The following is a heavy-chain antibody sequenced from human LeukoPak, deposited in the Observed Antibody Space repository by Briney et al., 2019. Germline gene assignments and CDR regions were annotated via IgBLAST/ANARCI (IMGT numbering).Heavy chain of an antibody. J-gene: IGHJ4*02. Sequence: ASVKVSCKASGYTFTDYYVHWVRQAPGQGLEWMGWINPNSGGTNYAQKFQGRVTMTRDTSISTAYMELSRLRSDDTAVCYCAREGPIVGATHLVDYWGQGTLVTVSS. CDR2: INPNSGGT. D-gene: IGHD1-26*01. V-gene: IGHV1-2*02. CDR3: AREGPIVGATHLVDY. CDR1: GYTFTDYY.